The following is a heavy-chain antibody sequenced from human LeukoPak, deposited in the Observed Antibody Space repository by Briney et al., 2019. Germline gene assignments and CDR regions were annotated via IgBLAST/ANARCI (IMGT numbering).Heavy chain of an antibody. Sequence: QPGTSLRLSCSASGFTFSNFAMHWVRQAPGKGLEWVALIWYDGNNTYYAGSVRGRFTISRDNSKNTLWLQMNSLRAEDTALHYCARVFGAWSYKGGFDIWGPGTMVTVSS. CDR1: GFTFSNFA. CDR3: ARVFGAWSYKGGFDI. V-gene: IGHV3-33*01. J-gene: IGHJ3*02. D-gene: IGHD3-10*01. CDR2: IWYDGNNT.